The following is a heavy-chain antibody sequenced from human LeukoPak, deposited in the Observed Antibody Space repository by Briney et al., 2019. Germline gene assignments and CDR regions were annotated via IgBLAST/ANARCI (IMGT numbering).Heavy chain of an antibody. CDR2: ISGSGEST. CDR1: GFTFDTYA. CDR3: ATEGYSSGPPISNWFDP. V-gene: IGHV3-23*01. J-gene: IGHJ5*02. D-gene: IGHD6-19*01. Sequence: GGSLRLSCAASGFTFDTYAMNWVRQAPGKGLEWVSGISGSGESTFYADSVKGRFTISRDNAKNSLYLQMNSLRAEDTAVYYCATEGYSSGPPISNWFDPWGQGTLVTVSS.